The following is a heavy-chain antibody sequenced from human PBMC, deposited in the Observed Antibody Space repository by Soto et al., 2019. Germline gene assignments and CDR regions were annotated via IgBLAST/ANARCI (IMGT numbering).Heavy chain of an antibody. Sequence: PGGSLRLSCAASGFTFSSYSMNWVRQAPGKGLEWVSSISSKSTYSNYADSVKGRFTVSRDNAKNSLVLQMNTLRADDTAVYYCARGFRELNPQDFWGQGTLVTVSS. V-gene: IGHV3-21*04. CDR2: ISSKSTYS. J-gene: IGHJ4*02. D-gene: IGHD3-10*01. CDR1: GFTFSSYS. CDR3: ARGFRELNPQDF.